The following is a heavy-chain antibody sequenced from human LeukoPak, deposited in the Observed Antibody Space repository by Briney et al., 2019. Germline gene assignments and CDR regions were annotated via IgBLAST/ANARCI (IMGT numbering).Heavy chain of an antibody. J-gene: IGHJ4*02. D-gene: IGHD6-6*01. CDR1: GFIFSSYT. CDR2: TSSSSSTI. V-gene: IGHV3-48*02. Sequence: GGSLRLPCAASGFIFSSYTMNWVRQAPGKGLEWVSHTSSSSSTIYYADSVKGRFTVSRDNAKNSLYLQMNSLRDEDTAVYYCARDGSSPLSRWGQGTLVTVSS. CDR3: ARDGSSPLSR.